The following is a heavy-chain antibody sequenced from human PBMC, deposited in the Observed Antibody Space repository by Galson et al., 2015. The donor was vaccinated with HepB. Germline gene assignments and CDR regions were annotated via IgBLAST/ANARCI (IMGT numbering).Heavy chain of an antibody. J-gene: IGHJ4*02. Sequence: SLRLSCAASGFTFSSYSMNWVRQAPGKGLEWVSYISSSSTIYYADSVKGRFTISRDNAKNSLYLQMNSLRAEDTAVYYCARDPTGYSSSWPVYYFDYWGQGTLVTVSS. D-gene: IGHD6-13*01. CDR3: ARDPTGYSSSWPVYYFDY. CDR1: GFTFSSYS. CDR2: ISSSSTI. V-gene: IGHV3-48*01.